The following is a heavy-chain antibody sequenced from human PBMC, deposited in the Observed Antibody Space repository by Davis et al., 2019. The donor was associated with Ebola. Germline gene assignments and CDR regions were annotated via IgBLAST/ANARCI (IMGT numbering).Heavy chain of an antibody. CDR2: INHSGST. Sequence: MPLETLSLTCAVYGGSFSGYYWSWIRQPPGKGLEWIGEINHSGSTNYNPSLKSRVTISVDTSKNQFSLKLSSVTAADTAVYYCARGPGMVRGVRPYYYGMDVWGQGTTVTVSS. D-gene: IGHD3-10*01. CDR1: GGSFSGYY. V-gene: IGHV4-34*01. CDR3: ARGPGMVRGVRPYYYGMDV. J-gene: IGHJ6*02.